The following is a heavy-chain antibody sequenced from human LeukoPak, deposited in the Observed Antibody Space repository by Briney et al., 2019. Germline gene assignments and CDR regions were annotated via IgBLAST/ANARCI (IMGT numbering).Heavy chain of an antibody. CDR2: ISGSGGST. V-gene: IGHV3-23*01. J-gene: IGHJ6*02. CDR3: ARDPAATGIGGYYYYGMDV. D-gene: IGHD2-2*01. Sequence: GGSLRLSCAASGFTFSSYAMSWVRQAPGKGLEWVSAISGSGGSTYYADSVKGRFTISRDNSKNTLYLQMNSLRADDTAVYYCARDPAATGIGGYYYYGMDVWGQGTTVTVSS. CDR1: GFTFSSYA.